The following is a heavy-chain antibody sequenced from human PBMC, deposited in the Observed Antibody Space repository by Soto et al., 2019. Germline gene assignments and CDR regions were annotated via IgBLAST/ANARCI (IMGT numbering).Heavy chain of an antibody. J-gene: IGHJ5*02. Sequence: ASVKVSCKASVYTFTSYAMNWVRQAPGQGLEWMGIINPSGGSTSYAQKFQGRVTMTRDTSTSTVYMELSSLRSEDTAVYYCARVYPSDTRYGYVGNNWFDPWGQGTLVTV. CDR2: INPSGGST. D-gene: IGHD5-18*01. CDR3: ARVYPSDTRYGYVGNNWFDP. V-gene: IGHV1-46*03. CDR1: VYTFTSYA.